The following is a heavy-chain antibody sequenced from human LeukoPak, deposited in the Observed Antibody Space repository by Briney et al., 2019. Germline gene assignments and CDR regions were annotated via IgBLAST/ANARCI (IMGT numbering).Heavy chain of an antibody. D-gene: IGHD3-10*01. CDR2: IESDGTTT. V-gene: IGHV3-74*01. CDR1: GFTFSTYS. Sequence: PGGSLRPSCAASGFTFSTYSMNWVRQAPGKGLVWVSRIESDGTTTTYADSVKGRFTISRDNAKNTLYLQMNSLRAEDTAVNYCARDPFFPRGFTYFDYWGQGTLVTVSS. J-gene: IGHJ4*02. CDR3: ARDPFFPRGFTYFDY.